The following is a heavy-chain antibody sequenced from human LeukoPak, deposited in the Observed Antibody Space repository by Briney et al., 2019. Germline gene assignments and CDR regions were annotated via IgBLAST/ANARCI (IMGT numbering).Heavy chain of an antibody. J-gene: IGHJ4*02. D-gene: IGHD3-10*01. V-gene: IGHV3-30*03. CDR3: ARMPMVRAPGIDY. CDR2: ISYDGSNK. CDR1: GFTFSSYG. Sequence: GRSLRLSCAASGFTFSSYGMHWVRQAPGKGLEWVAVISYDGSNKYYADSVKGRFTISRDNSKNTLYLQMNSLRAEDTAVYYCARMPMVRAPGIDYWGQGTLVTVSS.